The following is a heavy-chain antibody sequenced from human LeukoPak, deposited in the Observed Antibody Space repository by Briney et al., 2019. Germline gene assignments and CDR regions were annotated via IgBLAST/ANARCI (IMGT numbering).Heavy chain of an antibody. J-gene: IGHJ6*03. D-gene: IGHD6-13*01. Sequence: ASVKVSCKASGYTFTSYDINWVRQATGQGLEWMGWMNPNSGNTGYAQKFQGRVTITRNTSISTAYMELSRLRSDDTAVYYCARDSSSWYSYYYYMDVWGKGTTVTISS. CDR1: GYTFTSYD. V-gene: IGHV1-8*03. CDR2: MNPNSGNT. CDR3: ARDSSSWYSYYYYMDV.